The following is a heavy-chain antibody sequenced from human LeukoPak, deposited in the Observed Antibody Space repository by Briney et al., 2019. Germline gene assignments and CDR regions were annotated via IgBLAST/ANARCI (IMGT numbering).Heavy chain of an antibody. D-gene: IGHD3-10*01. J-gene: IGHJ4*02. CDR2: INYSGNT. Sequence: SETLSLTCAVYGGSFSAYYWSWIRQPPGKGLERIGEINYSGNTNYNPSLKSRVTISLDTSKNQFSLKLSSVTAADTAVYYCARETRGYYVSGNYYFDYWGQGSLVTVSS. CDR3: ARETRGYYVSGNYYFDY. V-gene: IGHV4-34*01. CDR1: GGSFSAYY.